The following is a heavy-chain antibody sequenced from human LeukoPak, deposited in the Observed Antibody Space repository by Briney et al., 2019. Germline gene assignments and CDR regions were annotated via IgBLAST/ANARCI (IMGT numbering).Heavy chain of an antibody. V-gene: IGHV1-18*04. D-gene: IGHD3-16*01. CDR2: ISAYNGNT. Sequence: ASVKVSCKASGYTFTGYYMHWVRQAPGQGLEWMGWISAYNGNTNYAQKFQGRVTMTTDTSTNTAYMELSRLRSDDTAVYYCARVRYRLAETYIDYWGQGTLVTVSS. CDR1: GYTFTGYY. J-gene: IGHJ4*02. CDR3: ARVRYRLAETYIDY.